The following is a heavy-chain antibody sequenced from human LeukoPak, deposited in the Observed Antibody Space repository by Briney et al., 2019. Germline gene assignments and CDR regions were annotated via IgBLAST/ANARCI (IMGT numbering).Heavy chain of an antibody. J-gene: IGHJ4*02. CDR2: ISYDGSNK. Sequence: GGSLRLSCAASGFTFSSYAMHWVRQAPGKRLEWVAVISYDGSNKYYADSVKGRFTISRDNSKNTLYLQMNSLRAEDTAVYYCARDLGMVATETFDYWGQGTLVTVSS. D-gene: IGHD5-12*01. CDR1: GFTFSSYA. CDR3: ARDLGMVATETFDY. V-gene: IGHV3-30-3*01.